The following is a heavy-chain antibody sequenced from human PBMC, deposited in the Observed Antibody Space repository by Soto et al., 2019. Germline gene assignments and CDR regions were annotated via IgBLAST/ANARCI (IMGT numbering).Heavy chain of an antibody. V-gene: IGHV1-2*04. CDR1: GYTFTGYY. Sequence: ASVKVSCKASGYTFTGYYIHWVRQAPGQGLEWMGWINPNSGGTNYAQKFQGWVTMTRDTSISTAYMELSRLRSDDTAVYYCARGTTGYCSSTSCYYFDYWGQGTLVTVSS. CDR3: ARGTTGYCSSTSCYYFDY. CDR2: INPNSGGT. D-gene: IGHD2-2*01. J-gene: IGHJ4*02.